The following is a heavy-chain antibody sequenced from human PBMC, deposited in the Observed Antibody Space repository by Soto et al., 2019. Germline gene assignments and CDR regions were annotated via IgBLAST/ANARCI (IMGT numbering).Heavy chain of an antibody. CDR1: GGSMSRYY. CDR2: VYRSGGT. Sequence: PSETRSVTSTVSGGSMSRYYWTWIRQPAGKGLEWIGRVYRSGGTHSKPSLKSRVTISLYTSKNQFSFSLLSVTDADTAVYYYARGQRFSDCFDPGRQGTLDTVSS. J-gene: IGHJ5*02. D-gene: IGHD3-3*01. CDR3: ARGQRFSDCFDP. V-gene: IGHV4-4*07.